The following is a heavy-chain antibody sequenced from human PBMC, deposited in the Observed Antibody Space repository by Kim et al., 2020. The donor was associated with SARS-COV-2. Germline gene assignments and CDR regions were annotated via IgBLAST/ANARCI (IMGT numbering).Heavy chain of an antibody. CDR3: ARSHYDSSGYFPLAFDY. J-gene: IGHJ4*02. Sequence: SVKGRFTIKRDDSKTIAYLQMNSLNTEDTAVYYCARSHYDSSGYFPLAFDYWGRGTLVTVSS. V-gene: IGHV3-49*02. D-gene: IGHD3-22*01.